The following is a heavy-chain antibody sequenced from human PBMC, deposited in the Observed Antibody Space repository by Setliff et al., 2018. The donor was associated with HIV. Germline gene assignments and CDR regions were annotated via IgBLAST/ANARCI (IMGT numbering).Heavy chain of an antibody. CDR3: ARETLVPAAFDY. V-gene: IGHV3-66*01. CDR2: IYSGGGT. CDR1: GFTVNTNY. J-gene: IGHJ4*02. D-gene: IGHD2-2*01. Sequence: PGGSLRLSCAASGFTVNTNYMSWVRQAPGKGLEWVSVIYSGGGTYYAESGKGRFTVSRDNSKNTLFLQMNSLRGEDTAVYYCARETLVPAAFDYWGQGTLVTVSS.